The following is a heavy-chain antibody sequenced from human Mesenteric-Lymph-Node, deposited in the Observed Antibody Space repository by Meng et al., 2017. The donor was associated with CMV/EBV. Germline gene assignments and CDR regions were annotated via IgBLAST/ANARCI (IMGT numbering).Heavy chain of an antibody. CDR1: GFTFSSYW. D-gene: IGHD6-6*01. CDR3: ARRGSSSSSGWFDP. Sequence: GESLKISCAASGFTFSSYWMHWVRQAPGKGLVWVSRINSDGSSTSYADSVKGRFTISRDNAKNTLYLQMNSLRAEDTAVYYCARRGSSSSSGWFDPWRQGTLVTVSS. CDR2: INSDGSST. J-gene: IGHJ5*02. V-gene: IGHV3-74*01.